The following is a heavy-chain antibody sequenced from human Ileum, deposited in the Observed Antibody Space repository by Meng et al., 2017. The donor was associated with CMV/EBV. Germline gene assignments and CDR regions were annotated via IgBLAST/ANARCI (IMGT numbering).Heavy chain of an antibody. J-gene: IGHJ4*02. D-gene: IGHD3-3*01. V-gene: IGHV4-39*01. CDR3: ARHIEYTSTYYGADYFGY. CDR1: SSTSYY. CDR2: FYYNRNT. Sequence: SSTSYYWGWIRQHPGKGLGWIVSFYYNRNTFYNPSLKSRLTISVDTSKNHFSLKLSSVTAADTAVYYCARHIEYTSTYYGADYFGYWGQGTLVTVSS.